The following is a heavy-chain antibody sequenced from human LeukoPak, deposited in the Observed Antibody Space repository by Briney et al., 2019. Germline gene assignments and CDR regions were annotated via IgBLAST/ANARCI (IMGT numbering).Heavy chain of an antibody. D-gene: IGHD2-8*01. CDR1: GGSISSTTYY. CDR3: ARDRACSNGICSYFDY. CDR2: IYYSGST. Sequence: SETLSLTCIVSGGSISSTTYYWGWIRQPPGKGLEWIGSIYYSGSTWYDPSLKGRVTLSADTSKNQFSMKLTSVTAADTAVYYCARDRACSNGICSYFDYWGQGTVVTVSS. V-gene: IGHV4-39*01. J-gene: IGHJ4*02.